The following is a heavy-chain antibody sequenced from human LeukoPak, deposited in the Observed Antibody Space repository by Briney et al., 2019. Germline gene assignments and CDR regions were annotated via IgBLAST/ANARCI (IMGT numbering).Heavy chain of an antibody. CDR1: GGSISSSSYY. J-gene: IGHJ3*02. Sequence: SETLSRTCTVSGGSISSSSYYWGWIRHPPGKGLEWIGSIYYSGSTYYNPSLKRRVTISVDTSKNQFSLKLSSVTAADTAVYYCARLPITMIVVVTDAFDIWGQGTMVTVSS. D-gene: IGHD3-22*01. CDR2: IYYSGST. V-gene: IGHV4-39*01. CDR3: ARLPITMIVVVTDAFDI.